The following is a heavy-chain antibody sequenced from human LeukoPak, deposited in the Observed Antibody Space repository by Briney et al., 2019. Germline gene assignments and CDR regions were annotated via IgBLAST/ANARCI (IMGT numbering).Heavy chain of an antibody. V-gene: IGHV4-31*11. D-gene: IGHD4-4*01. CDR2: IYYSGST. J-gene: IGHJ4*02. CDR3: ASGLGVTQYFDY. Sequence: SETLSLTCAVSGGSISSGGYYWSWIRQHPGKGLEWIGYIYYSGSTYYNPSLKSRVTISVDTSKNQFSLKLSSVTAADTAVYYCASGLGVTQYFDYWGQGTLVTVSS. CDR1: GGSISSGGYY.